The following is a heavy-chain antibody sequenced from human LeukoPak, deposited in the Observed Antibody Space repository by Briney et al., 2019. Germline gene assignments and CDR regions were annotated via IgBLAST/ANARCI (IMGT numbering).Heavy chain of an antibody. Sequence: PGGSLRLSCVASGFTFSSFTMNWVRQAPGKGLEWVSSISSSSSFIYYADSVKGRFTISRDNAKNSLYLQMNSLRAEDTAVYYCAKDSPMHIVVVTAIPYYFDYWGQGTLVTVSS. J-gene: IGHJ4*02. D-gene: IGHD2-21*02. V-gene: IGHV3-21*01. CDR3: AKDSPMHIVVVTAIPYYFDY. CDR2: ISSSSSFI. CDR1: GFTFSSFT.